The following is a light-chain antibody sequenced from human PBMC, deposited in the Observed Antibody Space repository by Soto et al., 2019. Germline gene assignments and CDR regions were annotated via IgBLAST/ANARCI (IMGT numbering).Light chain of an antibody. V-gene: IGKV1-33*01. CDR3: QQYENLPT. Sequence: DIQLTQSPSSLSASEGDRVTITCRVSQGISSYLNWYRQKPGKVPKLLIYDASNLEAGVPSRFRGSGSGTDFTFTISRLQPEDIATYYCQQYENLPTFGQGTRLEIK. CDR2: DAS. J-gene: IGKJ5*01. CDR1: QGISSY.